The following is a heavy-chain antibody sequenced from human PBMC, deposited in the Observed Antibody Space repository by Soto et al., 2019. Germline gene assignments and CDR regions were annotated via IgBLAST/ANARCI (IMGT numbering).Heavy chain of an antibody. CDR3: ARDRRAAAGPNCCAP. CDR2: INPSGGST. V-gene: IGHV1-46*01. J-gene: IGHJ5*02. D-gene: IGHD6-13*01. CDR1: GYTFTSYY. Sequence: ASVKVSCKASGYTFTSYYMHWVRQAPGQGLEWMGIINPSGGSTSYAQKFQGRVTMTRDTSTSTVYMELSSLRSEDTAVYYCARDRRAAAGPNCCAPGGQGTLVPFPS.